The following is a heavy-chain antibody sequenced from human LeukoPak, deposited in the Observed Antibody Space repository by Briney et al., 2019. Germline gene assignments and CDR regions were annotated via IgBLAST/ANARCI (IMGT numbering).Heavy chain of an antibody. Sequence: SVKVSCQASGFTFTSSVVQWVRQARGQRLEWIGWIVVGSGNTNYAQKFQERVTLTRDMSTSTAYMELSSLRSEDTAVYYCAADHLHYDSSGSKENWGQGTLVTVSS. CDR2: IVVGSGNT. V-gene: IGHV1-58*01. J-gene: IGHJ4*02. D-gene: IGHD3-22*01. CDR1: GFTFTSSV. CDR3: AADHLHYDSSGSKEN.